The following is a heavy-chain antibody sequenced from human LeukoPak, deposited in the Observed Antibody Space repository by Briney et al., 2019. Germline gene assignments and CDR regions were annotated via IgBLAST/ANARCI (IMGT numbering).Heavy chain of an antibody. CDR2: INPNSGGT. J-gene: IGHJ4*02. CDR3: ASLINYYDSSGYYYHY. V-gene: IGHV1-2*06. Sequence: EASVKVSCKASGYTFTGYYMHWVRQAPGQGLEWMVRINPNSGGTNYAQKFQGRVTMTRDTSISTADMELSRLRSDDTAVYYCASLINYYDSSGYYYHYWGQGTLVTVSS. D-gene: IGHD3-22*01. CDR1: GYTFTGYY.